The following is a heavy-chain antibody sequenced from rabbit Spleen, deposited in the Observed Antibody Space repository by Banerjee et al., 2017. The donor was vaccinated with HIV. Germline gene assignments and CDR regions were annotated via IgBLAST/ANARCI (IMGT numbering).Heavy chain of an antibody. D-gene: IGHD7-1*01. J-gene: IGHJ4*01. V-gene: IGHV1S47*01. CDR2: IDPLFDNT. Sequence: QEQLVESGGGLVQPGGSLKLSCKASGFDFSVYGLSWVRQAPGKGLEWIGYIDPLFDNTYYANWVNGRFSISRENTHNTLYLQLSSLTAADTATYFCVRDQAGYAGYGPYYFYLWGPGTLVTVS. CDR3: VRDQAGYAGYGPYYFYL. CDR1: GFDFSVYG.